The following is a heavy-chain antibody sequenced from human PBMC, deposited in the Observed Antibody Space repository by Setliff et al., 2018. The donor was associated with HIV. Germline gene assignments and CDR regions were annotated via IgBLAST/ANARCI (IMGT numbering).Heavy chain of an antibody. J-gene: IGHJ4*02. Sequence: PSETLSLTCNVSGGSFTSSTYYWGWIRQPPGKGLEWIGSFHYSGSTSYNPSLRSRVTISVDTSKNQFSLKLSSVTAADTAVYYCARRTRRDGSGSYYYWGQGTLVTVSS. V-gene: IGHV4-39*01. D-gene: IGHD3-10*01. CDR2: FHYSGST. CDR3: ARRTRRDGSGSYYY. CDR1: GGSFTSSTYY.